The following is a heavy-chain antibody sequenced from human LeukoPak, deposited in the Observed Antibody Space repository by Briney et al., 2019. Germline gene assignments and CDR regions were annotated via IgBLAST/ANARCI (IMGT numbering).Heavy chain of an antibody. CDR3: ARDYDYGDYPGY. CDR2: INWNGGRT. J-gene: IGHJ4*02. D-gene: IGHD4-17*01. V-gene: IGHV3-20*04. CDR1: GFTVSSNY. Sequence: PGGSLRLSCAASGFTVSSNYMNWVRQAPGKGLEWVSGINWNGGRTGYADSVKGRFTISRDNAKNSLYLQMNSLRAEDTALYYCARDYDYGDYPGYWGQGTLVTVSS.